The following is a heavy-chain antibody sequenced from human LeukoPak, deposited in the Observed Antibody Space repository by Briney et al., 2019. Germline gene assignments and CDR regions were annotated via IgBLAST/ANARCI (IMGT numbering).Heavy chain of an antibody. V-gene: IGHV1-18*01. Sequence: AASVKVSCKASGYTFTSYDINWVRQATGQGLEWMGWISAYNGNTFYAQKIQGRVTMTTDTATSTAYMELRNLRSDDTAVYYCARDDSGYSSNWFPFDYWGQGTLVTVSS. J-gene: IGHJ4*02. CDR3: ARDDSGYSSNWFPFDY. D-gene: IGHD6-13*01. CDR1: GYTFTSYD. CDR2: ISAYNGNT.